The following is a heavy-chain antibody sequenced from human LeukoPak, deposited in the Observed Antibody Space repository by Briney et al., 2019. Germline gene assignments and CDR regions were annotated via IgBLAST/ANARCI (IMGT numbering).Heavy chain of an antibody. D-gene: IGHD2-15*01. V-gene: IGHV4-61*02. Sequence: SETLSLTCTVSGGFISSGNYYWSWIRQPAGNGLEWIGRIYTTGSTNYNPSLKSRDTISVDTSKNQFSLKLSSVTAADTAVYYCARHAVVVVAATLVNHDAFDIWGQGTMVTVSS. CDR1: GGFISSGNYY. CDR2: IYTTGST. J-gene: IGHJ3*02. CDR3: ARHAVVVVAATLVNHDAFDI.